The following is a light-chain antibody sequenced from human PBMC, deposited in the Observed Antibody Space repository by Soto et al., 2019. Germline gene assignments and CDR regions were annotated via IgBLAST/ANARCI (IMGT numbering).Light chain of an antibody. CDR1: NFGTKS. CDR3: QVWERSGDIPVV. V-gene: IGLV3-21*02. Sequence: SYELTQPPSVSVAPGQTARITCGGNNFGTKSVHWYQQKPGQAPVVVVYDDSDRPSGIPERFSGSKSGNTATLTVSRVEDGDDAGYYCQVWERSGDIPVVFGGGTKLPVL. J-gene: IGLJ2*01. CDR2: DDS.